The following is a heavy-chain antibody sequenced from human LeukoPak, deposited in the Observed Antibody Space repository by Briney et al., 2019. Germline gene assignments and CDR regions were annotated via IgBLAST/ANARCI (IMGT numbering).Heavy chain of an antibody. D-gene: IGHD6-13*01. CDR1: GFTFSSFN. CDR2: IDTTSTYI. V-gene: IGHV3-21*01. CDR3: ARSRRDSAWYIDDY. J-gene: IGHJ4*02. Sequence: GGSLRLSCAASGFTFSSFNMNWVRQAPGKGLEWVASIDTTSTYIFYADSVRGRFTISRDHARSSLSLQMHSLTADDTAVYYCARSRRDSAWYIDDYWGQGTLVTVSS.